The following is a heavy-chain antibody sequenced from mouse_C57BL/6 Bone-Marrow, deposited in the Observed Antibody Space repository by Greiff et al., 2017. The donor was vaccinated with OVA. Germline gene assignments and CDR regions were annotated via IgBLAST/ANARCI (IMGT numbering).Heavy chain of an antibody. CDR2: IWRSGST. CDR3: AKNYGNAMDY. V-gene: IGHV2-5*01. CDR1: GFSLTSYG. D-gene: IGHD2-1*01. J-gene: IGHJ4*01. Sequence: VKLMESGPGLVQPSQSLSITCTVSGFSLTSYGVHWVRQSPGKGLEWLGVIWRSGSTDYNAAFMSRLSITKDNSKSQVFFKMNSLQADDTAIYYCAKNYGNAMDYWGQGTSVTVSS.